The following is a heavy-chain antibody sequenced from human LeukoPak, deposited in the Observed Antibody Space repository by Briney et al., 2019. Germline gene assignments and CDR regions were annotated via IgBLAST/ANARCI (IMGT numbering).Heavy chain of an antibody. CDR1: GFTFSNHA. CDR3: AKDGFDYYDSSGYYYFNY. Sequence: GGSLRLSCAASGFTFSNHAMSWVRQAPGKGLQWVSAISDGGVAIYYADSVKGRFTISRDNSKNTLYLQMNSLRADDTAVYYCAKDGFDYYDSSGYYYFNYWGQGTLVTVSS. J-gene: IGHJ4*02. D-gene: IGHD3-22*01. V-gene: IGHV3-23*01. CDR2: ISDGGVAI.